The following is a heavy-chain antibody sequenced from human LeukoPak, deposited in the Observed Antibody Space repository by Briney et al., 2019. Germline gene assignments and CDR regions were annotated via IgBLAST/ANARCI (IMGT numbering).Heavy chain of an antibody. CDR2: IYYSGDT. CDR3: VRGPYGSGISNWFDP. Sequence: SETLSLTCTVSDGAIAGYSWSWIRQAPGKGLEWIGYIYYSGDTNYDPSLKSRVTVSVDTSKNQFFLKLTSVTAADTAVYYCVRGPYGSGISNWFDPWGQGTQVIVSS. V-gene: IGHV4-59*01. CDR1: DGAIAGYS. D-gene: IGHD3-10*01. J-gene: IGHJ5*02.